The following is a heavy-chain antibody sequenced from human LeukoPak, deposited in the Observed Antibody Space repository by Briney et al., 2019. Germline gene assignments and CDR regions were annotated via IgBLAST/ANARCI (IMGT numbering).Heavy chain of an antibody. CDR2: ISSYGGST. V-gene: IGHV3-64D*09. CDR1: GFTFRNYG. CDR3: VKDLYSYSFDY. Sequence: GGSLRLPCSASGFTFRNYGMRWVRQAPGKGLEYVSTISSYGGSTYYADLVKGRFTISRDNSKNTLYLQMSSLRAEDTAVYYCVKDLYSYSFDYWGQGTLVTVSS. J-gene: IGHJ4*02. D-gene: IGHD2-8*01.